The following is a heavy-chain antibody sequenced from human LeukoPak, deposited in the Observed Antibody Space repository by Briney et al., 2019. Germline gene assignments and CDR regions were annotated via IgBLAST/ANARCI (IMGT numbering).Heavy chain of an antibody. J-gene: IGHJ4*02. V-gene: IGHV3-23*01. D-gene: IGHD6-25*01. Sequence: GGSLRLPCAASGFIFRNFDMTWVRQAPGKGLEWVAGISHDGDTTYYADSVKGRFTISRDNPGNTLYLQMSGLRVEDTAVYYCAKTSGGNYWGQGTLVTVSS. CDR2: ISHDGDTT. CDR1: GFIFRNFD. CDR3: AKTSGGNY.